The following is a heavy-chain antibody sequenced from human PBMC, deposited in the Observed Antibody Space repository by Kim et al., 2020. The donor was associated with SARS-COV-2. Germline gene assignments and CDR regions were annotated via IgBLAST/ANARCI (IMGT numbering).Heavy chain of an antibody. CDR3: ATGPPIAAAGTNWFDP. D-gene: IGHD6-13*01. CDR2: FDPEDGET. CDR1: GYTLTELS. V-gene: IGHV1-24*01. J-gene: IGHJ5*02. Sequence: ASVKVSCKVSGYTLTELSMHWVRQAPGKGLEWMGGFDPEDGETIYAQKFQGRVTMTEDTSTDTAYMELSSLRSEDTAVYYCATGPPIAAAGTNWFDPWGQGTLVTVSS.